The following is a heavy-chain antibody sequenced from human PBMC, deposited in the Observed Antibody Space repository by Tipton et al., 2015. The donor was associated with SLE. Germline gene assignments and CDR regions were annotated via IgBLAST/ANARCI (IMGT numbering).Heavy chain of an antibody. D-gene: IGHD1-26*01. V-gene: IGHV4-61*01. CDR2: IYYSGSG. CDR3: ARTVGSHRNYYFDY. CDR1: GGSISSGSYY. Sequence: GLVKPSQTLTLTCTVSGGSISSGSYYWSWIRQPPGKGLEWLGYIYYSGSGNYNPSLKSRVTMSIDTSKNQFSMKLSSVTAADTAVYYCARTVGSHRNYYFDYWGQGTLVTVSP. J-gene: IGHJ4*02.